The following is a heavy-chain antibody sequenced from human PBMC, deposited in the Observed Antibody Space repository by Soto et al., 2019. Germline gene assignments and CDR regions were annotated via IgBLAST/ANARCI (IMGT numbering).Heavy chain of an antibody. CDR3: ARDGVAVTTGIAGY. CDR2: INVYSGST. Sequence: QVQLVQSGAEVKKLGASVKVSCKASGYTFTSYSISWVRQAPGQGLEWMGWINVYSGSTKYAQKFQGRVTMTTDTSTSTVYMELRSLTSDDTAVYYCARDGVAVTTGIAGYWGQGTLVTVSS. CDR1: GYTFTSYS. V-gene: IGHV1-18*01. J-gene: IGHJ4*02. D-gene: IGHD4-4*01.